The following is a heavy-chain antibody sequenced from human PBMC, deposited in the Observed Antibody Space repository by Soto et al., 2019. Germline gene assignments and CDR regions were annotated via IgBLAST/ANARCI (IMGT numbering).Heavy chain of an antibody. CDR3: AREGSGYNF. CDR2: IIPVFGRP. Sequence: ASVKVSCKASGGTFSSFGISWVRQAPGQGLEWMGGIIPVFGRPNYAQRFRGRLTITADEFTNTGYMELIDLRSEDTAVYYCAREGSGYNFWGQGTQVTVSS. J-gene: IGHJ4*02. V-gene: IGHV1-69*13. CDR1: GGTFSSFG. D-gene: IGHD5-12*01.